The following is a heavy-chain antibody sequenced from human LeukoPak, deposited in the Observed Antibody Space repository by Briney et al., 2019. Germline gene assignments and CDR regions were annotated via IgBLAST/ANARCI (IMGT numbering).Heavy chain of an antibody. V-gene: IGHV4-59*08. CDR1: GGSISSYY. CDR3: ARHRLAVAATYYFDY. J-gene: IGHJ4*02. CDR2: IYYSGST. D-gene: IGHD6-19*01. Sequence: SETLSLTCTVSGGSISSYYWSRIRQPPGKGLEWIGYIYYSGSTNYNPSLKSRVTISVDTSKNQFSLKLSSVTAADTAVYYCARHRLAVAATYYFDYWGQGTLVTVSS.